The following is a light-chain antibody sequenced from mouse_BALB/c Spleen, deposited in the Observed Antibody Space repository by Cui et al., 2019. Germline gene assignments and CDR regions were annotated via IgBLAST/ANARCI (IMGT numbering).Light chain of an antibody. Sequence: DIQMTQSPASPSVSVGETVTITCRASGNIYSNLAWYQQKQGKSPQLLVYAATNLADGVPSRFSGSGSGTQYSLKINSLQSEDFGSYYCQHFWGTPFTFGSGTKLEIK. CDR3: QHFWGTPFT. J-gene: IGKJ4*01. CDR2: AAT. CDR1: GNIYSN. V-gene: IGKV12-46*01.